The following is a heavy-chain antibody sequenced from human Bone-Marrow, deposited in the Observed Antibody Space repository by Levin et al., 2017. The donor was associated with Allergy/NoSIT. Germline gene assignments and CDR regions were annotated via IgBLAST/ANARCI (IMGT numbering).Heavy chain of an antibody. J-gene: IGHJ6*02. CDR2: ITSSGSVI. Sequence: PGGSLRLSCAASGFTFSDYYMSWIRQAPGKGLEWVSYITSSGSVIYYADSVKGRFTVSRDNAKNSLYLQMNSLRAEDTAVYYCASLKFREVRGVGMDVWGQGTTVTVSS. D-gene: IGHD3-10*01. CDR3: ASLKFREVRGVGMDV. V-gene: IGHV3-11*01. CDR1: GFTFSDYY.